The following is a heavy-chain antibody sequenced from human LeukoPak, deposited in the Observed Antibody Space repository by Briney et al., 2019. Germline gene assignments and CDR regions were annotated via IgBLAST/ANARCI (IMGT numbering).Heavy chain of an antibody. Sequence: PSETLSLTCAVYGGSFNGYYWSWIRQPPGKGLEWIGEINRSGSTNYNPSLKSRVTISVDTSKNQFSLKLSSVTAADTAVYYCARATAYSYGYNYWGQGTLVTVSS. D-gene: IGHD5-18*01. CDR1: GGSFNGYY. CDR2: INRSGST. V-gene: IGHV4-34*01. CDR3: ARATAYSYGYNY. J-gene: IGHJ4*02.